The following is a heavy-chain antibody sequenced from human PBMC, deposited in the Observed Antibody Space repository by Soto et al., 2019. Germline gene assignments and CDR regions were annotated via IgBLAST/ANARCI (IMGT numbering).Heavy chain of an antibody. CDR1: GGTLSSSS. V-gene: IGHV1-69*08. CDR3: VRVPVGHDSGGNYMDV. D-gene: IGHD5-12*01. Sequence: QVQLFQSGPEVKKPGSSVKVSCKTSGGTLSSSSISWLRQAPGHGLEWVGRIITFVGKANVAQQFQGRVTITADRSTDTTYMELRRLTSDDTAVYYCVRVPVGHDSGGNYMDVWGTGTTVTVSS. CDR2: IITFVGKA. J-gene: IGHJ6*03.